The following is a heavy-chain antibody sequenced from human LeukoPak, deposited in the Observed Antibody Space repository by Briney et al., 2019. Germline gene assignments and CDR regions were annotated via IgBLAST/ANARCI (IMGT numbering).Heavy chain of an antibody. D-gene: IGHD6-19*01. J-gene: IGHJ4*02. CDR2: IYYSGST. V-gene: IGHV4-61*01. CDR1: GGSVSSGSYY. Sequence: SETLSLTCTVSGGSVSSGSYYWSWIRQPPGKGLEWIGYIYYSGSTNYNPSLKSRVTISVDTSKNQFSLKPSSVTAADTAVYYCARSSGWFHFDYWGQGTLVTVSS. CDR3: ARSSGWFHFDY.